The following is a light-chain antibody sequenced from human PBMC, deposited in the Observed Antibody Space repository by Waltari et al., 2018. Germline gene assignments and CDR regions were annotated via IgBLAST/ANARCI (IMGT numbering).Light chain of an antibody. V-gene: IGLV2-14*01. CDR2: EVS. J-gene: IGLJ1*01. Sequence: YNFVSWYQQHPNKVPKLVLYEVSNRPSGVSNSFSGSKSGNTAFLTISGLQAEDEAEYYCSSYTKSTTQVFGTGTKVTVL. CDR1: YNF. CDR3: SSYTKSTTQV.